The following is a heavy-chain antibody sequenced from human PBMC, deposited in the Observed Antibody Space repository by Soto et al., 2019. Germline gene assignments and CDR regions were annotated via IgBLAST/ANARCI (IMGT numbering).Heavy chain of an antibody. V-gene: IGHV1-18*01. CDR1: GYTFLRYG. J-gene: IGHJ6*02. Sequence: QVQLAKSANEVQKPGASVRVSCKAAGYTFLRYGIAWVRQAPGQGLAWLGWIRPYNDYTVYAQKFQGRVSMAADTSTRTVYMDLVGLKSDDTAVYYGARGGYYDNSWGKLSHYGLDVCVQGTSVSVSS. CDR2: IRPYNDYT. D-gene: IGHD3-16*01. CDR3: ARGGYYDNSWGKLSHYGLDV.